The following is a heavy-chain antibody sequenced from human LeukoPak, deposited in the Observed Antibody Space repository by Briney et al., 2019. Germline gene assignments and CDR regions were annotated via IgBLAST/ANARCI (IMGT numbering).Heavy chain of an antibody. Sequence: GGSLRLSCAASGFTFSSYSMNWVRQAPGKGLEWVSSISSSSSYIYYADSVKGRFTISRDNAKNSLYLQMNSLRAEDTAVYYCARCEWRDAFDIWGQGTMVTVSS. CDR1: GFTFSSYS. J-gene: IGHJ3*02. CDR3: ARCEWRDAFDI. CDR2: ISSSSSYI. D-gene: IGHD3-3*01. V-gene: IGHV3-21*01.